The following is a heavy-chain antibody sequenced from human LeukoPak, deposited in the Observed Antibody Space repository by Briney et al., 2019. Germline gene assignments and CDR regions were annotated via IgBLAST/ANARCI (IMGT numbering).Heavy chain of an antibody. J-gene: IGHJ4*02. Sequence: GGSLRLSCAASGFTFSSYSMNWVRQAPGKGLEWVSYISSSSSTIYYADSVKGRFTISRDNAKNSLYLPMNSLRDEDTAVYYCARDARYRTTEAPLDYWGQGTLVTVSS. CDR1: GFTFSSYS. D-gene: IGHD4-17*01. CDR3: ARDARYRTTEAPLDY. CDR2: ISSSSSTI. V-gene: IGHV3-48*02.